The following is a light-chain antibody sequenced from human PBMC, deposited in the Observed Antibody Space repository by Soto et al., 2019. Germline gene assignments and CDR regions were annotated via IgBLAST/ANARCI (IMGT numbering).Light chain of an antibody. Sequence: QSALTQPAPVSGSPGQSITISCTGTSNDIGIDKLVSWYQQHPGRAPKLMIYEGFKRPSGVSNRFSGSKSGNSASLTISGLRAEDEADYYCCSYANSNNWLFGGGTQLTVL. CDR3: CSYANSNNWL. CDR2: EGF. CDR1: SNDIGIDKL. J-gene: IGLJ2*01. V-gene: IGLV2-23*01.